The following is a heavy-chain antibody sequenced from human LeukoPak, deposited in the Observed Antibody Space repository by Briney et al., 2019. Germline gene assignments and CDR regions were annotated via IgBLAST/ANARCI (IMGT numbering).Heavy chain of an antibody. CDR1: GYSFTSYW. V-gene: IGHV5-51*01. CDR3: ATWTSSSWYGLDY. J-gene: IGHJ4*02. Sequence: GESLKISCKGSGYSFTSYWIGWVRQMPGKGLEWMGIIYPGDSDTRYSPSFQGQVTISADKSISTAYLQWSSLKASDTAMYYCATWTSSSWYGLDYWGQGTLVTVSS. D-gene: IGHD6-13*01. CDR2: IYPGDSDT.